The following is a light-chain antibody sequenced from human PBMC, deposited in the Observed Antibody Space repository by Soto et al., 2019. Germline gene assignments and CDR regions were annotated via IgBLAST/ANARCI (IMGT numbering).Light chain of an antibody. J-gene: IGKJ1*01. Sequence: DIQLTQSPSFLSASVGDRVTITCRASQGISSDLAWYQQNPGKAPKLLIYAASTLQNGVPSTFSGSGSGTDFTLTISSLQPEDFATYYCQQANSFPWTFGQGTKVDIK. CDR2: AAS. CDR1: QGISSD. CDR3: QQANSFPWT. V-gene: IGKV1-9*01.